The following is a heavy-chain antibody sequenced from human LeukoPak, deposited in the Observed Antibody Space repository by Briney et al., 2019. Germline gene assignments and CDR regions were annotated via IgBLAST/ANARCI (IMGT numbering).Heavy chain of an antibody. CDR3: ARGPMGRGDY. Sequence: GASVKVSCKASGGTFSSYAISWVRQAPGQGLEWMGGIIPIFGTANYAQKFQGRVTMTRDTSTSTVYMELSSLRSEDTAVYYCARGPMGRGDYWGQGTLVTVSS. CDR2: IIPIFGTA. D-gene: IGHD2-15*01. V-gene: IGHV1-69*05. CDR1: GGTFSSYA. J-gene: IGHJ4*02.